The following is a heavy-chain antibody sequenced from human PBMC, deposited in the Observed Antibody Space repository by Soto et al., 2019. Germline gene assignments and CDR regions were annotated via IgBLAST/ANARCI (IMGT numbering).Heavy chain of an antibody. J-gene: IGHJ4*02. CDR3: AKAGGIAASGSPSDY. CDR2: ISGSGGST. Sequence: GGSLRLSCAASGCTFSSYAMIWVRQAPGKGLEWVSAISGSGGSTNYADSVKGRFTISRDTSKNTLSLQMNSLRAEDTAVYYCAKAGGIAASGSPSDYWGQGTLVTVSS. CDR1: GCTFSSYA. V-gene: IGHV3-23*01. D-gene: IGHD6-13*01.